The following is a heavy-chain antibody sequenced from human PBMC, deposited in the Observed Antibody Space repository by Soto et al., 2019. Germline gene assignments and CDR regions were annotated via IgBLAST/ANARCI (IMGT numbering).Heavy chain of an antibody. D-gene: IGHD6-13*01. V-gene: IGHV3-30*18. CDR2: ISYDGSNK. J-gene: IGHJ6*02. CDR3: AKDLPGGSSDSYYYGMDV. CDR1: GFTFSSYG. Sequence: QVQLVESGGGVVQPGRSLRLSCAASGFTFSSYGMHWVRQAPGKGLEWVAVISYDGSNKYYADSVKGRFTISRDNSKNTLYLQMNSLRAEDTAVYYCAKDLPGGSSDSYYYGMDVWGQGTTVTVSS.